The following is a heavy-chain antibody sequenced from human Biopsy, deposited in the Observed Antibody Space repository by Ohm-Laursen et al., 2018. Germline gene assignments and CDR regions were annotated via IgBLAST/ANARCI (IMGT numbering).Heavy chain of an antibody. CDR3: ARLYRLDDYWNDDPPDAFDV. V-gene: IGHV4-59*01. CDR1: GDSISSDY. J-gene: IGHJ3*01. D-gene: IGHD3-3*01. Sequence: TLSLTCIVSGDSISSDYWSWIRQSPRKGLEWIGHISDRGTTTYNPSLRGRVTISVDTSKKQFSLRLSSVTAADTAVFFCARLYRLDDYWNDDPPDAFDVWGQGTMVTVSS. CDR2: ISDRGTT.